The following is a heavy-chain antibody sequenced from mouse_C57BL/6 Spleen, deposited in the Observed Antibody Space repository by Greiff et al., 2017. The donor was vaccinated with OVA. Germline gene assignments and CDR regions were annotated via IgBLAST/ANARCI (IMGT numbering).Heavy chain of an antibody. Sequence: VQLQQPGAELVRPGTSVKLSCKASGYTFTSYWMHWVKQRPGQGLEWIGVIDPYDSYTNYNQKFKGKATLTVDTSSSTAYMQLSSLTSEDSAVYYSAKSEGYDYAFDYWGQGTTLTVSS. V-gene: IGHV1-59*01. D-gene: IGHD2-4*01. J-gene: IGHJ2*01. CDR3: AKSEGYDYAFDY. CDR1: GYTFTSYW. CDR2: IDPYDSYT.